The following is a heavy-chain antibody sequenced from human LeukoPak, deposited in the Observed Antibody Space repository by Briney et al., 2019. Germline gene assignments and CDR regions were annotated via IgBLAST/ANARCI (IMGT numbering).Heavy chain of an antibody. CDR2: IYSGGST. Sequence: GGSLRLSCAASGFTVSSNYMSWVRQAPGKGLEWVSVIYSGGSTYYADSVKGRFTISRDNSKNTLYLQMNSLRAEDTAVYYCAKSRNVWGSYRLFDYWGQGTLVTVSS. V-gene: IGHV3-53*01. CDR3: AKSRNVWGSYRLFDY. D-gene: IGHD3-16*02. CDR1: GFTVSSNY. J-gene: IGHJ4*02.